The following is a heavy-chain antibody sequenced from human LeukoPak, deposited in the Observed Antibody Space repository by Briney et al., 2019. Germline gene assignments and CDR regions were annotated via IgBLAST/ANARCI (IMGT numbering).Heavy chain of an antibody. V-gene: IGHV4-38-2*01. CDR1: GYSISSGCY. Sequence: PSETLSLTCAVSGYSISSGCYSGWIRQPPGKGLEWIGSIYHSGSTYYNPSLKSRVTISVDTSKNQFSLKLSSVTAADTAVYYCATSIAVAGTLDYWGQGTLVTVSS. D-gene: IGHD6-19*01. J-gene: IGHJ4*02. CDR2: IYHSGST. CDR3: ATSIAVAGTLDY.